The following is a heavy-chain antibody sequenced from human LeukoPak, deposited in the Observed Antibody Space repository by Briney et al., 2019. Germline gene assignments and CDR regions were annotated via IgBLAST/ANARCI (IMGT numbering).Heavy chain of an antibody. CDR2: AYGDGSSQ. CDR1: GFPFSGYG. D-gene: IGHD4-11*01. V-gene: IGHV3-33*01. CDR3: ATGGNFYYSH. Sequence: GGSLRLSCAASGFPFSGYGMHWVRQAPGKGLEWVAVAYGDGSSQYYADSVKGRFGISKDISKNTLSLQMNSLRAEDTAVYSCATGGNFYYSHWGQGTLVTVSS. J-gene: IGHJ1*01.